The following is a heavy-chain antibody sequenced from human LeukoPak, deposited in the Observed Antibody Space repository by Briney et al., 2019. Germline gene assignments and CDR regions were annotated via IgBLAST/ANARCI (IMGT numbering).Heavy chain of an antibody. CDR3: AKDLSRAVAADWFDP. D-gene: IGHD6-19*01. V-gene: IGHV3-23*01. Sequence: GGSLRLSCAVSGFTFSNYDMSWVRQAPGKGLEWVSSISDSGGSTYYADSVKGRFTISRDNSKNTLYLQMTNLRAADTAVHYCAKDLSRAVAADWFDPWDQGSLVTVSS. CDR2: ISDSGGST. J-gene: IGHJ5*02. CDR1: GFTFSNYD.